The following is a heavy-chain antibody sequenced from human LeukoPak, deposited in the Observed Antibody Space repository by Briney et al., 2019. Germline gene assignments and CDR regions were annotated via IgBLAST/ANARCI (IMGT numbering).Heavy chain of an antibody. J-gene: IGHJ3*02. V-gene: IGHV1-18*01. CDR2: ISAYNGNT. Sequence: PWASVKVSCKASGYTFTSYGISWVRQAPGQGLEWMGWISAYNGNTNYAQKLQGRVTMTTDTSTSTAYMELRSLRSDDTAVYYCARARQVVVPAAMPTTYDAFDIWGQGTMVTVSS. CDR1: GYTFTSYG. CDR3: ARARQVVVPAAMPTTYDAFDI. D-gene: IGHD2-2*01.